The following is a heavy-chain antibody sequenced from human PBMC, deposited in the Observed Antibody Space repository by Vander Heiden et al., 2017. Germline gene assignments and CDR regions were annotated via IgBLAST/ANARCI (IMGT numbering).Heavy chain of an antibody. V-gene: IGHV3-23*01. Sequence: EVQLLESGGGLVQPGGSLRLSCAASGFTFSSYAMSWVRQAPGKGLEWVSAISGSGGSTYYADSVKGRFTISRDNSKNTLYLQMNSLRAEDTAVYYCAKGRPYDYVGGSYRSDAFDIWGQGTMVTVSS. D-gene: IGHD3-16*02. J-gene: IGHJ3*02. CDR1: GFTFSSYA. CDR3: AKGRPYDYVGGSYRSDAFDI. CDR2: ISGSGGST.